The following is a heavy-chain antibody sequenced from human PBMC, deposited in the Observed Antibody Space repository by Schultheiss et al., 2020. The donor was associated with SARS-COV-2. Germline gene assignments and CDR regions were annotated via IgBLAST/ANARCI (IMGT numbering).Heavy chain of an antibody. CDR1: GGSISSYY. CDR3: ARGQSVVPAATQYYFDY. Sequence: SETLSLTCTVSGGSISSYYWSWIRQPPGKGLEWIGSIYYSGSTNYNPSLKSRVTISVDTSKNQFSLKLSSVTAADTAVYYCARGQSVVPAATQYYFDYWGQGTLVTVSS. V-gene: IGHV4-59*08. D-gene: IGHD2-2*01. J-gene: IGHJ4*02. CDR2: IYYSGST.